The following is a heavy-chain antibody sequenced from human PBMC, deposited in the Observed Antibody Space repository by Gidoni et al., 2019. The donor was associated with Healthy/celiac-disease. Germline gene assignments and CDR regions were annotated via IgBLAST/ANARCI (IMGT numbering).Heavy chain of an antibody. CDR2: IYYSGST. V-gene: IGHV4-39*01. Sequence: QLQLQESGPGLVKPPETLSLTCTVSGGSISSSSYYWGWIRQPPGKGLEWIGSIYYSGSTTYNPSLKSRVTISVDTSKNQFSLKLSSVTAADTAVYYCARHRRDYYGSGSYADYWGQGTLVTVSS. D-gene: IGHD3-10*01. CDR3: ARHRRDYYGSGSYADY. CDR1: GGSISSSSYY. J-gene: IGHJ4*02.